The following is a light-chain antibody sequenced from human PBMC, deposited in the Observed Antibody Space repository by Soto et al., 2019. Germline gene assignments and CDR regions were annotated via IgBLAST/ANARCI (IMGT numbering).Light chain of an antibody. J-gene: IGLJ2*01. V-gene: IGLV2-8*01. CDR2: EVT. CDR3: SSYAGNNIVI. Sequence: QSALTQPPSASGSPGQSVTISCTGTRSDVGAYNYVSWYQQHPGKAPKLMIYEVTKRPSGVPDRFSGSKSGNTASLTVSGLQAEDEADYYCSSYAGNNIVIFGGGTKLTVL. CDR1: RSDVGAYNY.